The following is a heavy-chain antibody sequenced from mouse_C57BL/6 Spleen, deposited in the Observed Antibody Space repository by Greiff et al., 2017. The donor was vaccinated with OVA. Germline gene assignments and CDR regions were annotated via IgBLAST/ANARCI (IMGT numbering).Heavy chain of an antibody. Sequence: VKLQQPGAELVMPGASVKLSCKASGYTFTSYWMHWVKQRPGQGLEWIGEIDPSDSYTNYNQKFKGKSTLTVDKSSSTAYMQLSSLTSEDSAVYYCARERGYFDYWGQGTTLTVSS. CDR3: ARERGYFDY. J-gene: IGHJ2*01. CDR1: GYTFTSYW. V-gene: IGHV1-69*01. CDR2: IDPSDSYT.